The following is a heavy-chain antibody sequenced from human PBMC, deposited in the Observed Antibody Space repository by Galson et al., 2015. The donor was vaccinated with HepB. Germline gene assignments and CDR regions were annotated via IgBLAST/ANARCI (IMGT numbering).Heavy chain of an antibody. J-gene: IGHJ4*02. CDR1: GFTFSSYG. Sequence: SLRLSCAASGFTFSSYGMHWVRQAPGKGLEWVAFIRYDGSNKYYADYVKGRFTISRDNYKNTLYLQMNSLRAEDTAVYYCAKVEHDSIAVAGTYVVCDYWGQGTLVTVSS. CDR3: AKVEHDSIAVAGTYVVCDY. CDR2: IRYDGSNK. V-gene: IGHV3-30*02. D-gene: IGHD6-19*01.